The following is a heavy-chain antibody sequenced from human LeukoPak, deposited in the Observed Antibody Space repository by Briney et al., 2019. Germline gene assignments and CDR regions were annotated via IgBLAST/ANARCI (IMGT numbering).Heavy chain of an antibody. V-gene: IGHV3-48*01. Sequence: PGGSLRLSCEASGFTLSSYSMNWVRQAPGKGLEWISYISTSTTTIYYANSVKGRFTISRDNAKKSLYLQMNSLRAEDAAVYYCAKAPVTSCRGAFCYPFDYWGQGTLVTVSS. CDR1: GFTLSSYS. D-gene: IGHD2-15*01. CDR2: ISTSTTTI. CDR3: AKAPVTSCRGAFCYPFDY. J-gene: IGHJ4*02.